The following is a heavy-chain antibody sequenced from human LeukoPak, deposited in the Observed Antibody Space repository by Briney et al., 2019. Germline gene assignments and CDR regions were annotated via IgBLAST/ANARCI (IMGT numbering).Heavy chain of an antibody. V-gene: IGHV4-61*02. J-gene: IGHJ4*02. Sequence: SETLSLTCTVSGGSVRRGNYYWTWIRQPAGSGLEWIGRIYTSGTTDYNPSLRTRVTISVDASRNQFSLNLSSVTAADTAVYYCARSVTAPYYCFDNWGRGTLVTVSS. CDR2: IYTSGTT. D-gene: IGHD2-21*02. CDR1: GGSVRRGNYY. CDR3: ARSVTAPYYCFDN.